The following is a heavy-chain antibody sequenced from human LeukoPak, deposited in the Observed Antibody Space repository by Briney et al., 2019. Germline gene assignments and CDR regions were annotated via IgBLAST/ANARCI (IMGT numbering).Heavy chain of an antibody. D-gene: IGHD2-2*01. CDR3: ARDMYCSSTSCIESWFDP. Sequence: GGSLRLSCAASGFIFNNYSMDWVRQAPGKGLEWVSSIKSSGSSVYYADSVKGRFTISRDNAKSSLYLQMNSLRAEDTAVYYCARDMYCSSTSCIESWFDPWGQGTLVTVSS. CDR2: IKSSGSSV. V-gene: IGHV3-21*04. J-gene: IGHJ5*02. CDR1: GFIFNNYS.